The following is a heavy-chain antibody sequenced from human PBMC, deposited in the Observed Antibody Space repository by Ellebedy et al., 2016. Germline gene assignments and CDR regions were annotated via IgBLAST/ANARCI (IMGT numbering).Heavy chain of an antibody. D-gene: IGHD2-15*01. CDR1: GFTFSHYG. V-gene: IGHV3-33*01. CDR3: ARDRGVHCSGGSYYSSGETSYFDY. CDR2: IWYDGSNK. Sequence: GGSLRLSCAASGFTFSHYGVDWVRQAPGKGLQWVAAIWYDGSNKDYADSVKGRFTISRDNSKNTLYLQMNSLRAEDTAVYYCARDRGVHCSGGSYYSSGETSYFDYWGQGTLVTVSS. J-gene: IGHJ4*02.